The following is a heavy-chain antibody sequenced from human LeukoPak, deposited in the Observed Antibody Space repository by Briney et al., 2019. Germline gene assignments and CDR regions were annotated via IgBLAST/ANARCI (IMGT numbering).Heavy chain of an antibody. Sequence: EGSLRLSCAASGFTFSSCAMSWVRQAPGKGPEWVSAISGSGGKTWYADSVKGRFTISRDNSKNTLYLQMNSLRAEDTAVYYCAKDPIVFNSGDYYLGAFNIWGQGTMVTVSS. J-gene: IGHJ3*02. CDR3: AKDPIVFNSGDYYLGAFNI. D-gene: IGHD2-21*02. CDR1: GFTFSSCA. CDR2: ISGSGGKT. V-gene: IGHV3-23*01.